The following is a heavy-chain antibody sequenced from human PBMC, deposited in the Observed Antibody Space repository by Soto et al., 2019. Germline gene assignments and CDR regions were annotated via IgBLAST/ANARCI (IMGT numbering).Heavy chain of an antibody. CDR3: VSWVSAHFDN. D-gene: IGHD2-8*01. Sequence: VGSLRLSCAASGFTLDNGMTWVRQAPGKGLEWISTIDYSGANTHYADSVKGRFTISRDKSRNTVALQMSNLRAEDTALYYCVSWVSAHFDNWGQGTLVTVSS. CDR2: IDYSGANT. CDR1: GFTLDNG. V-gene: IGHV3-23*01. J-gene: IGHJ4*02.